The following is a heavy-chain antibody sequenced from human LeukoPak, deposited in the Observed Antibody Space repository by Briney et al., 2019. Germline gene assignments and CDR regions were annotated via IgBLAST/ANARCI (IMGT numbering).Heavy chain of an antibody. CDR2: IKQDGSEK. Sequence: GGSLRLSCAASGFTFSSYWMSWVRQAPGKGLEWVANIKQDGSEKYYVDSVKGRFTISRDNAKNSLYLQMNSLRAEDTAVYYCARNVSIAAAGYYYYYMDVWGKGTTVTISS. V-gene: IGHV3-7*01. D-gene: IGHD6-13*01. CDR3: ARNVSIAAAGYYYYYMDV. CDR1: GFTFSSYW. J-gene: IGHJ6*03.